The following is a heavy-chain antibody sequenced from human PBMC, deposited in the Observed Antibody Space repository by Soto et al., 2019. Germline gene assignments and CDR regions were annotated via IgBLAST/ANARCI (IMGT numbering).Heavy chain of an antibody. CDR2: ISGSGGGT. CDR1: GFSFSSYA. D-gene: IGHD3-16*02. Sequence: PGGTLRLSCAASGFSFSSYAMSWVRQAPGKGLEWVAVISGSGGGTFYADSVRGRFIISRDNSNNTLYLQMNSLGAEDTAVYYCAKGGYTGHDTPIFYYYHGMDVWGQGTTVTVSS. CDR3: AKGGYTGHDTPIFYYYHGMDV. V-gene: IGHV3-23*01. J-gene: IGHJ6*02.